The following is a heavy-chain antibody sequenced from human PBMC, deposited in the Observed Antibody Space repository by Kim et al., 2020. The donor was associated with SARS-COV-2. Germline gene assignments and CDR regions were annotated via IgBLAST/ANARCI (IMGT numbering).Heavy chain of an antibody. V-gene: IGHV4-59*01. CDR1: GGSISSYY. J-gene: IGHJ5*02. D-gene: IGHD3-10*01. Sequence: SETLSLTCTVSGGSISSYYWSWIRQPPGKGLEWIGYIYYSGSTNYNPSLKSRVTISVDTSKNQFSLKLSSVTAADTAVYYCARDGGGSGSYYRGWFDPWGQGTLVTVSS. CDR2: IYYSGST. CDR3: ARDGGGSGSYYRGWFDP.